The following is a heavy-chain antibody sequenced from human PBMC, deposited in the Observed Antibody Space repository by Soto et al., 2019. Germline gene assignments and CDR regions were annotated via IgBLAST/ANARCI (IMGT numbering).Heavy chain of an antibody. CDR2: INHSGST. CDR3: ARGRQAVVPPRRYFDY. CDR1: GGSFSGYY. V-gene: IGHV4-34*01. D-gene: IGHD2-15*01. J-gene: IGHJ4*02. Sequence: SSETLSLTCAVYGGSFSGYYWSWIRQPPGKGLEWIGEINHSGSTNYNPSLKSRVTISVDTSKNQFSLKLSSVTAADTAVYYCARGRQAVVPPRRYFDYWGQGTLVTVSS.